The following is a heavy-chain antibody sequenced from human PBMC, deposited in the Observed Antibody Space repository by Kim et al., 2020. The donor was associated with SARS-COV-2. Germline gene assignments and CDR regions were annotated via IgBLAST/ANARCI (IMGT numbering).Heavy chain of an antibody. V-gene: IGHV5-51*01. CDR1: GYSFSSYW. CDR2: IYPGDSDT. Sequence: GESLKISCRSSGYSFSSYWIGWVRQMPGKGLEWMGIIYPGDSDTRYSPYFQGQVTISADKSISTAYLQWSSLKASDTAMYYCARRRGWNTGSSFDYWGQGTLVTVSS. D-gene: IGHD1-1*01. J-gene: IGHJ4*02. CDR3: ARRRGWNTGSSFDY.